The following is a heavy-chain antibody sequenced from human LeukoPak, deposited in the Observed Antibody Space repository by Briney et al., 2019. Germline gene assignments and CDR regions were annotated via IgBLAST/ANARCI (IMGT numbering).Heavy chain of an antibody. CDR2: INGDGRAT. CDR3: ARGIAGAWGFDY. J-gene: IGHJ4*02. V-gene: IGHV3-74*01. CDR1: GFTFSGNW. Sequence: PGGSLRLSCAASGFTFSGNWMHWVRQAPGKGLVWVSRINGDGRATYYADSLKGRFTISRDNAKNTVYLQMNSLGAEDTAVYYCARGIAGAWGFDYWGLGTLVTVSS. D-gene: IGHD6-13*01.